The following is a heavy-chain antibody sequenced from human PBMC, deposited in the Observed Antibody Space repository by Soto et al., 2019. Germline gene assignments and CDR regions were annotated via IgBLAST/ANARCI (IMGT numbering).Heavy chain of an antibody. D-gene: IGHD3-3*01. CDR1: GFTFSSYG. J-gene: IGHJ5*02. Sequence: QVQLVESGGGVAQPGRSLRLSCAASGFTFSSYGMHWVRQAPGKGLEWVAVISYDGSNKYYADSVKGRFTISRDNSKNTLYLQMNSLRAEDTAVYYCAKDLIFGVVTYNWFDPWGQGTLVTVSS. CDR3: AKDLIFGVVTYNWFDP. V-gene: IGHV3-30*18. CDR2: ISYDGSNK.